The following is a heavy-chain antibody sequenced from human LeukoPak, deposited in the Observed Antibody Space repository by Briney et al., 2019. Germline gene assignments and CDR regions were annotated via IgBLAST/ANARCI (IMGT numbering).Heavy chain of an antibody. D-gene: IGHD2-15*01. CDR1: GFTFSSYS. CDR2: ISSSSSYI. Sequence: GGSLRLSCAASGFTFSSYSMNWVRQAPGKGLEWVSSISSSSSYIYYADSVKGRFTISRDNSKNTLYLQMNSLRAEDTAVYYCAKDLALPLDYWGQGTLVTVSS. V-gene: IGHV3-21*04. CDR3: AKDLALPLDY. J-gene: IGHJ4*02.